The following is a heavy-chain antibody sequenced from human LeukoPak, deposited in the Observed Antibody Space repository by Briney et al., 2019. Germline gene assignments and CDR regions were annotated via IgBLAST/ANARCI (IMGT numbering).Heavy chain of an antibody. V-gene: IGHV3-30*04. D-gene: IGHD3-16*01. Sequence: TGGSLRLSCAASGFTFSSYAMHWVRQAPGKGLEWVAIISYDGSNKYYADSVKGRFTISRDNAKNSLYLQMNSLRAEDTAVYYCARDYVSDAFDIWGQGTMVTVSS. CDR3: ARDYVSDAFDI. CDR1: GFTFSSYA. CDR2: ISYDGSNK. J-gene: IGHJ3*02.